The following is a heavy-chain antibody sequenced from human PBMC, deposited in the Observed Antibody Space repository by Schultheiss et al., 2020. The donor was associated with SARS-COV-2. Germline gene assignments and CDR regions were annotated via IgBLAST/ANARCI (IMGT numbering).Heavy chain of an antibody. CDR1: GGSISSGGYY. V-gene: IGHV4-39*01. J-gene: IGHJ3*02. CDR2: IYYSGST. D-gene: IGHD3-22*01. CDR3: ASLSGYYYDSSGYWAFDI. Sequence: SETLSLTCTVSGGSISSGGYYWGWIRQPPGKGLEWIGSIYYSGSTYYNPSLKSRVTISVDTSKNQFSLKLSSVTAADTAVYYCASLSGYYYDSSGYWAFDIWGQGTMVTVSS.